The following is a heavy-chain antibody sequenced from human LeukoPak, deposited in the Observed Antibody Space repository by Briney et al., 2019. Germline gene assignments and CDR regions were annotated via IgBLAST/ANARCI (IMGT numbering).Heavy chain of an antibody. Sequence: GGSLRLSCAASGFTFSSYGMHWVRQAPGEGLEWVAYVGYDATNKYYADSVKGRFTISRDTSKNTVHLQMNSLRTADTALYYCARDLTDKYYTAYWGHGTLVTVSS. V-gene: IGHV3-30*02. CDR2: VGYDATNK. J-gene: IGHJ4*01. CDR3: ARDLTDKYYTAY. CDR1: GFTFSSYG. D-gene: IGHD2/OR15-2a*01.